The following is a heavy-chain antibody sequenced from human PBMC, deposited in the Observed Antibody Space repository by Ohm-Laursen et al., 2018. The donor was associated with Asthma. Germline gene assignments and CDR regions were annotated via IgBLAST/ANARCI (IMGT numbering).Heavy chain of an antibody. V-gene: IGHV1-69*01. CDR3: ACRGRLRFLEWLPPSFQH. J-gene: IGHJ1*01. CDR2: IIPIFGTA. D-gene: IGHD3-3*01. Sequence: SSVKVSCNASGGTFSSYAISWVRQAPGQGLEWMGGIIPIFGTANYAQKFQGRVTITADESTSTAYMELSSLRSEDTAVYYCACRGRLRFLEWLPPSFQHWGQGTLVTVSS. CDR1: GGTFSSYA.